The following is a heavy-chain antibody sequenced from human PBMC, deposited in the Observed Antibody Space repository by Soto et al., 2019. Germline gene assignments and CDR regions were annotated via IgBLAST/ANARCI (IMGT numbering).Heavy chain of an antibody. V-gene: IGHV4-34*01. Sequence: QVQLRQWGAGLLKPSETLSLTCAVFGGSFSDYYWTWIRQPPGKGLEWIGEINHSGTTSYNPSLKSRLSISVDTSNNQFSVKLSSVTAADTAVYYCARKPIYHFFAGYYSVDYWGQGTLVTVSS. J-gene: IGHJ4*02. CDR3: ARKPIYHFFAGYYSVDY. CDR1: GGSFSDYY. D-gene: IGHD3-9*01. CDR2: INHSGTT.